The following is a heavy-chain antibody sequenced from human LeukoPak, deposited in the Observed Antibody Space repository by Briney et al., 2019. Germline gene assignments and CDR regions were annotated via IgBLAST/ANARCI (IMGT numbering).Heavy chain of an antibody. D-gene: IGHD6-19*01. CDR1: GYTFTSYG. CDR3: ARDQWLVYGNWFDP. V-gene: IGHV1-18*01. Sequence: ASVKVSCKASGYTFTSYGISWVRQAPGQGLEWMGWISAYNGNTNYAQKLQGRVTMTTDTSTSTAYMELRSLRSEDTAVYYCARDQWLVYGNWFDPWGQGTLVTVSS. CDR2: ISAYNGNT. J-gene: IGHJ5*02.